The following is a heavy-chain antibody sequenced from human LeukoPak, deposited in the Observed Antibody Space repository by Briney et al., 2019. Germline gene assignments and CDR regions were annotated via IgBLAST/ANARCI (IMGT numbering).Heavy chain of an antibody. Sequence: GGSLRLSCAASGFTFSDYYMSWIRQAPGKGLEWVSYISSSGSTIYYADSVKGRFTISRDNAKNSLYLQMNSLRAEDTAVYYCARDEGRGIVGAKMMGYFDYWGQGTLVTVSS. J-gene: IGHJ4*02. CDR1: GFTFSDYY. D-gene: IGHD1-26*01. V-gene: IGHV3-11*01. CDR2: ISSSGSTI. CDR3: ARDEGRGIVGAKMMGYFDY.